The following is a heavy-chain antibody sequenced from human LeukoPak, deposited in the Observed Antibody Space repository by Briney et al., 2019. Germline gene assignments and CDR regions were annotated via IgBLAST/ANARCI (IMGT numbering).Heavy chain of an antibody. D-gene: IGHD3-10*01. V-gene: IGHV3-30*02. J-gene: IGHJ2*01. Sequence: GGSLRLSCAASGFTFSSYGMRWVRQAPGKGLEWVAFIRYDGSNKYYADSVKGRFTISRDNSKNTLYLQMNSLRAEDTAVYYCAKGVYYSNWYFDLWGRGTLVTVSS. CDR3: AKGVYYSNWYFDL. CDR1: GFTFSSYG. CDR2: IRYDGSNK.